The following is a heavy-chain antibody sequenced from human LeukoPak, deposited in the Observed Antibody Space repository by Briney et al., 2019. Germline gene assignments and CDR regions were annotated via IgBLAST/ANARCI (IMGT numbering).Heavy chain of an antibody. D-gene: IGHD4-23*01. J-gene: IGHJ4*02. CDR3: ARDRPPDYGGNSVSSFDY. V-gene: IGHV3-21*01. CDR1: GFIFSSYS. Sequence: GGSLRLSCAVSGFIFSSYSMNWVRQAPGKGLEWVSYISSSSSYIYYADSVKGRFTISRDNAKNSLYLQMNSLRAEDTAVYYCARDRPPDYGGNSVSSFDYWGQGTLVTVSS. CDR2: ISSSSSYI.